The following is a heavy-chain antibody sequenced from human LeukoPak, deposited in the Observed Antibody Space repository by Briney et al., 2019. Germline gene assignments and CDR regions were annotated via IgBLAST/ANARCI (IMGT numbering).Heavy chain of an antibody. CDR2: ISSSSSYI. Sequence: GGSLRLSCAASGFTFSSYSMNWVRQAPGKGLEWVSSISSSSSYIYYADSVKGRFTISRDNAKNSLYLQMNSLRAEDTAVYYCARGGPYYYDSSGLLDYWGQGTLVTVSS. CDR3: ARGGPYYYDSSGLLDY. J-gene: IGHJ4*02. V-gene: IGHV3-21*01. D-gene: IGHD3-22*01. CDR1: GFTFSSYS.